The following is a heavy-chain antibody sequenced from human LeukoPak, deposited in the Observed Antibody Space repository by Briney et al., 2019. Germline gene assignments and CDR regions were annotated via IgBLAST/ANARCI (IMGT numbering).Heavy chain of an antibody. CDR2: INAGNGNT. V-gene: IGHV1-3*01. J-gene: IGHJ4*02. CDR1: GYTFTSYA. CDR3: ARGPDDYDILTGYYDPFDY. Sequence: ASVKVSCKASGYTFTSYAMHWVRQAPGQRLEWMGWINAGNGNTKYSQKFQGRVTITRDTSASTAYMELSSLRSEDTAVYYCARGPDDYDILTGYYDPFDYWGQGTLATVSS. D-gene: IGHD3-9*01.